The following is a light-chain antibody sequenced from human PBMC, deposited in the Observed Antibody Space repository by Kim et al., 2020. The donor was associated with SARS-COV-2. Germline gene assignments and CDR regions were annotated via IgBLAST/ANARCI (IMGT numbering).Light chain of an antibody. J-gene: IGLJ1*01. Sequence: GPSVTISCTGTISDVGGYNFVSCYQQHPGKAPKLIIYEVSKRPSGVPDRFSGSKSGNTASLTVSGLQAEDEADYYCSSYAGSNNFVFGAGTKVTVL. CDR3: SSYAGSNNFV. CDR2: EVS. CDR1: ISDVGGYNF. V-gene: IGLV2-8*01.